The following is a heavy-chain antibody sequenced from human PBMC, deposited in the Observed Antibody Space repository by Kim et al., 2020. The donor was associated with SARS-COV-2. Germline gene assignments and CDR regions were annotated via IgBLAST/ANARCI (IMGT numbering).Heavy chain of an antibody. Sequence: YSQKFQGRVTMTRDTSASTAYMELSSLSSEDTAVYYCARWGWFGELGHDYWGQGTLVTVSS. D-gene: IGHD3-10*01. CDR3: ARWGWFGELGHDY. V-gene: IGHV1-3*01. J-gene: IGHJ4*02.